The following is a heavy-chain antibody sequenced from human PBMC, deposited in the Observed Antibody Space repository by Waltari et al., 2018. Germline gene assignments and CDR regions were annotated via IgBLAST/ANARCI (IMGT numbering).Heavy chain of an antibody. D-gene: IGHD5-18*01. J-gene: IGHJ4*02. CDR3: ARQGKNSYGASVDY. CDR2: IYYMVSS. CDR1: GGSISSGDYY. V-gene: IGHV4-30-4*08. Sequence: QVQLQESGPGLVKPSQTLSLTCTVSGGSISSGDYYWSWIRQPPGKGLEGIGYIYYMVSSYSNPPLKIRVTISVDTSKNQFSLKLSSVTAADTAVYYWARQGKNSYGASVDYWGQGTLVTVSS.